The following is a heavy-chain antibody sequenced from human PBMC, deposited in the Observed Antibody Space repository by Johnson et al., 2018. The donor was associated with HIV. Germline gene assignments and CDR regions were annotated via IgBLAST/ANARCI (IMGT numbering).Heavy chain of an antibody. Sequence: EVQLVESGGGLVQPGGSLRLSCAASGFTFSSYWMSWVRQAPGKGLEWVANIKQDGSEKYYVDSVKGRFTISRDNAKNSLYLQMNSLRAEDTAVYYCAKGVVYGGEDAFDIWGQGTMVTVSS. D-gene: IGHD4-23*01. CDR2: IKQDGSEK. CDR3: AKGVVYGGEDAFDI. V-gene: IGHV3-7*05. J-gene: IGHJ3*02. CDR1: GFTFSSYW.